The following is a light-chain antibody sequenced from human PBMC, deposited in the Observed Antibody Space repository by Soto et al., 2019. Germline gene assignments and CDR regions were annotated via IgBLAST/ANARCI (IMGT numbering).Light chain of an antibody. CDR2: GAS. Sequence: EIVLTQSPGTLSLSPGERATLSCRASQSVSSSYLAWYQQKPGQAPRLLIYGASSRATGIPDRFSGSGSGTDFTLTIIRLEPQDFAVYYCQQYGSSPSITFGLGTRLEIK. J-gene: IGKJ5*01. CDR3: QQYGSSPSIT. V-gene: IGKV3-20*01. CDR1: QSVSSSY.